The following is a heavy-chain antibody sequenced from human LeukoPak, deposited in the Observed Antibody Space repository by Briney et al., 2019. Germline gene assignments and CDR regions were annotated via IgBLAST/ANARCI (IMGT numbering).Heavy chain of an antibody. D-gene: IGHD3-22*01. V-gene: IGHV4-30-2*01. CDR2: IYHSGST. Sequence: SQTLSLTCAVSGGSISSGGYSWSWIRQPPGKGLEWIGYIYHSGSTNYNPSLKSRVTISVDTSKNQFSLKLSSVTAADTAVYYCARGNRYYYDSSDFRYWGQGTLVTVSS. CDR1: GGSISSGGYS. J-gene: IGHJ4*02. CDR3: ARGNRYYYDSSDFRY.